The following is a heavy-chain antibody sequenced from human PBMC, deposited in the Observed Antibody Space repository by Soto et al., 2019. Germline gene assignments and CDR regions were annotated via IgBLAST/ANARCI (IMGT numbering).Heavy chain of an antibody. CDR2: SDWVDDK. J-gene: IGHJ5*02. Sequence: SAATLWNPTHTLTLTCTFSGFSLSTSGMCVSWIRQPPGKALEWLALSDWVDDKYYSTSLKTRLTISKYTSKNQVVLTMTNMDHVDTATYYCARMCRGWFDPWGPGTLVTVSS. CDR3: ARMCRGWFDP. V-gene: IGHV2-70*01. CDR1: GFSLSTSGMC. D-gene: IGHD2-15*01.